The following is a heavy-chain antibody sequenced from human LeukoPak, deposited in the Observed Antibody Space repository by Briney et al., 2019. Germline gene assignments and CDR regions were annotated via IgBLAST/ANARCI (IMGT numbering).Heavy chain of an antibody. Sequence: ASVKVSCKASGYAFTNYAIQWVRQAPGQRLEWMGWIDAGNGDTRYSQKFQGRVTITRNTSASTANIELRSLRSEDTAMYYCARGSTSDWPLDHWGQETLVTISS. CDR1: GYAFTNYA. CDR2: IDAGNGDT. CDR3: ARGSTSDWPLDH. V-gene: IGHV1-3*01. J-gene: IGHJ4*02. D-gene: IGHD2-2*01.